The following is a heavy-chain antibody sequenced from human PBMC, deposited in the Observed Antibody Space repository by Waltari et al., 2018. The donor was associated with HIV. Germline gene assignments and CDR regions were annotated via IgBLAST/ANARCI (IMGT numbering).Heavy chain of an antibody. CDR1: RLPFGVHF. J-gene: IGHJ4*02. CDR3: TRDGLYYDFWSGYPGY. Sequence: EVPLVESGGGLVQPGRSLKLSCTASRLPFGVHFIIFFRQAPGKGLEWVGCIRSKAYGGTTEYAASVKGRFTISRDDSKSIAYLQMNSLKTEDTAVYYCTRDGLYYDFWSGYPGYWGQGTLVTVSS. D-gene: IGHD3-3*01. V-gene: IGHV3-49*03. CDR2: IRSKAYGGTT.